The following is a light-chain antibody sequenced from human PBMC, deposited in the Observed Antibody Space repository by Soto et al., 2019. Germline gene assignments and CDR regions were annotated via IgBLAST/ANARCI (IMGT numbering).Light chain of an antibody. Sequence: DIQMTQSPSSLSASVGDRVTITCRASQDIGNDLGWYQQKPGKAPKRLVYAASTLQSGVPSRLSGSGSGTEFTLTISSLQPEDFATYYCLQHNNFPLTFGGGTKVDIK. CDR3: LQHNNFPLT. CDR1: QDIGND. CDR2: AAS. V-gene: IGKV1-17*01. J-gene: IGKJ4*01.